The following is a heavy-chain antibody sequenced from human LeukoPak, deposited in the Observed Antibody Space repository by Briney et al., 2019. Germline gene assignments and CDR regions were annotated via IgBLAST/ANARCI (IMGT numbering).Heavy chain of an antibody. D-gene: IGHD3-9*01. CDR3: AREISPYYDILTGGVDY. CDR2: ISVSGNT. Sequence: PGGSLRLSCAASGFTLSSYAMSWVRQGPGKGLEGVSAISVSGNTYHADSVKGRFTISRDNSKNTLYLQMNSLRPEDTAVYYCAREISPYYDILTGGVDYWGQGTLVTVSS. CDR1: GFTLSSYA. V-gene: IGHV3-23*01. J-gene: IGHJ4*02.